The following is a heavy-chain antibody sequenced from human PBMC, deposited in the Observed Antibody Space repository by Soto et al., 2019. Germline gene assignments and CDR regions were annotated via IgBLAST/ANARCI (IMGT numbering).Heavy chain of an antibody. Sequence: GSGPPLVNPTEALTLPCTVSGFSLSTGQVGVSWIRQPPGKALEWLAHIFSNDEKSYRTSLKSRLTISEDTSKSQVVLTMTNVDPVDTATYYCARILFGRSVAGGYFYMDVWGKGTTVTVSS. J-gene: IGHJ6*03. V-gene: IGHV2-26*01. D-gene: IGHD6-19*01. CDR3: ARILFGRSVAGGYFYMDV. CDR1: GFSLSTGQVG. CDR2: IFSNDEK.